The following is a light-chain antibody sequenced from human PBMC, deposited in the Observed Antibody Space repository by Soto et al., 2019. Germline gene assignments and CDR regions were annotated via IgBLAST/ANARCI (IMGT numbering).Light chain of an antibody. CDR1: QAISNS. J-gene: IGKJ2*01. Sequence: DIQMTQSPSSLSASVGDTVTITCRASQAISNSLAWYQQKPGRVPELLIFAASTLQSGVPSRFSGSGSGTDFTLTISSLQPVDVAVYYCQKYHSPPFTFGQGTKLEIK. CDR3: QKYHSPPFT. CDR2: AAS. V-gene: IGKV1-27*01.